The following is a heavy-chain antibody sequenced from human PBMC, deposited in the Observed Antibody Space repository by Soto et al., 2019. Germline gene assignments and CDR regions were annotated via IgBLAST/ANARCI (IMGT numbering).Heavy chain of an antibody. J-gene: IGHJ6*02. CDR3: AKDLVIAAEKDYYGMDV. D-gene: IGHD6-13*01. V-gene: IGHV3-30*18. CDR1: GFTFSSYG. CDR2: ISYDGSNK. Sequence: GGSLRLSCAASGFTFSSYGMHWVRQAPGKGLEWVAVISYDGSNKYYADSVKGRFTISRDNSKNTLYLQMNSLRAEDTAVYYCAKDLVIAAEKDYYGMDVWGQGTTVTVSS.